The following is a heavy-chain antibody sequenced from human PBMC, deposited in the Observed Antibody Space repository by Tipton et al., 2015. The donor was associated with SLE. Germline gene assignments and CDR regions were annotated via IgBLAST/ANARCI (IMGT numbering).Heavy chain of an antibody. CDR1: GGSISSYY. Sequence: TLSLTCTVSGGSISSYYWSWIRQPPGKGLEWIGYAYNTGRTNYNPSLNGRVTISIDTSTKQFSLRLHSVTTADTAVYYCARHEAYSGSSPFDIWGHGTMVTVSS. V-gene: IGHV4-59*01. D-gene: IGHD1-26*01. CDR2: AYNTGRT. CDR3: ARHEAYSGSSPFDI. J-gene: IGHJ3*02.